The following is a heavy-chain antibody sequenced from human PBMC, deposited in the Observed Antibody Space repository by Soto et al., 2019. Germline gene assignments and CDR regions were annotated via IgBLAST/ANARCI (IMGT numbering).Heavy chain of an antibody. J-gene: IGHJ6*02. CDR1: GFTFSDYY. V-gene: IGHV3-11*01. CDR3: ARGDFRGGGNSSGYYYYYGMDV. Sequence: SGGSLRLSCAASGFTFSDYYMSWIRQAPGKGLEWVSYISSSGSTIYYADSVKGRFTISRDNAKNSLYLQMNSLRAEDTAVYYCARGDFRGGGNSSGYYYYYGMDVWGQGTTVTVSS. CDR2: ISSSGSTI. D-gene: IGHD3-22*01.